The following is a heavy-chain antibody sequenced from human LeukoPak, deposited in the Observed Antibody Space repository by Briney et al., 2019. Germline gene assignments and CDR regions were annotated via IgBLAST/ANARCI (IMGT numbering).Heavy chain of an antibody. J-gene: IGHJ4*02. Sequence: PGGPLSLLCAPSGLPLSNYRMLCLRHAPGRAVEGVAVIWSDGIKKYDVDSVKGRVTISRDNSKNTLYLQMNSLRADDTAVYYCARSTYSSSTYYFDYWGQGSLVTVSS. CDR1: GLPLSNYR. CDR2: IWSDGIKK. V-gene: IGHV3-33*01. D-gene: IGHD6-13*01. CDR3: ARSTYSSSTYYFDY.